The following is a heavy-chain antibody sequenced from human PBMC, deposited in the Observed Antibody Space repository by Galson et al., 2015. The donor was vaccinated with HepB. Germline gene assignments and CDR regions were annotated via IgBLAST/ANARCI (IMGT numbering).Heavy chain of an antibody. CDR1: GFTFSSYS. CDR2: ISSRGNYI. J-gene: IGHJ4*02. D-gene: IGHD3-10*01. CDR3: FMVQGPKDFDY. Sequence: SLRLSCAASGFTFSSYSMNWVRQAPGKGLEWVSSISSRGNYIYYADSVKGQFTISRDNAKNSLHLQINSLRAEDTAVYYCFMVQGPKDFDYWGQGTLVTVSS. V-gene: IGHV3-21*01.